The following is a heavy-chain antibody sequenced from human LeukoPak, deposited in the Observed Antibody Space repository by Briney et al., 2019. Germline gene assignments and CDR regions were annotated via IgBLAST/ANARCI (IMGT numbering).Heavy chain of an antibody. J-gene: IGHJ6*04. Sequence: PSETLSLTCTVSGGSISSYYWSWIRQPPGKGLEWIGYIYYSGSTNYNPSLKSRVTISVDTSKNQFSLKLSSVTPEDTAVYYCARKAYGDYEEDVWGKGTTVTISS. CDR2: IYYSGST. V-gene: IGHV4-59*12. CDR1: GGSISSYY. CDR3: ARKAYGDYEEDV. D-gene: IGHD4-17*01.